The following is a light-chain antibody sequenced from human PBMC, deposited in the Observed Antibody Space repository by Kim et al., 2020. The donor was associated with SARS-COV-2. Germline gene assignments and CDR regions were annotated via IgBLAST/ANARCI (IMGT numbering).Light chain of an antibody. CDR1: QSVSSN. Sequence: VSPGDRAPLSCRASQSVSSNLAWYQQKPGQAPRLLIYGASTRATGIPARLSGSGSGTEFTLSISSLQSEDFAVYYCQQYNNWPLTFGGGTKVDIK. CDR3: QQYNNWPLT. J-gene: IGKJ4*01. CDR2: GAS. V-gene: IGKV3-15*01.